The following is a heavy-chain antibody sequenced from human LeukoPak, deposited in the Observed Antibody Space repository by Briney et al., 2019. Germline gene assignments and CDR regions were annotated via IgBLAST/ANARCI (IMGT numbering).Heavy chain of an antibody. V-gene: IGHV3-53*01. CDR1: GVTVSINY. CDR3: AKNIGWLGDIGDF. D-gene: IGHD3-10*01. Sequence: GGSLRLSCAASGVTVSINYMSWVRQAPGKGLEWVSVIHRGGNTYYADSVKGRFTISRDNSKNTLYLQMNSLRAEDTAVYYCAKNIGWLGDIGDFWGQGTLVTVSS. J-gene: IGHJ4*02. CDR2: IHRGGNT.